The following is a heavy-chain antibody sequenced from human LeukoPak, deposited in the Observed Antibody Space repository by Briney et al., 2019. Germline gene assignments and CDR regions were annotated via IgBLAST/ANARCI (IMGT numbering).Heavy chain of an antibody. D-gene: IGHD6-19*01. Sequence: GGSLRLSCAASGFTVSSSCISWVRQAPGKGLEWVSVIYAGDSTYYADSVKGRFIISRDNSKNTVYLQMDSLRAEDTAVYYCAREGGAVAGRAFDIWGQGTMVTVSS. J-gene: IGHJ3*02. CDR1: GFTVSSSC. V-gene: IGHV3-53*01. CDR2: IYAGDST. CDR3: AREGGAVAGRAFDI.